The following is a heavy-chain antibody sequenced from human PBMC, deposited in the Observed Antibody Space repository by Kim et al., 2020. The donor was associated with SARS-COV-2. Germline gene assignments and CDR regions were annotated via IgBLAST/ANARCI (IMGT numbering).Heavy chain of an antibody. CDR3: ASHNKRQWLDCGLDY. Sequence: SETLSLTCTVSGGSISSYYWSWIRQPPGKGLEWIGYIYYSGSTNYNPSLKSRVTISVDTSKNQFSLKLSSVTAADTAVYYCASHNKRQWLDCGLDYWGQGTLVTVSS. CDR1: GGSISSYY. V-gene: IGHV4-59*08. J-gene: IGHJ4*02. CDR2: IYYSGST. D-gene: IGHD6-19*01.